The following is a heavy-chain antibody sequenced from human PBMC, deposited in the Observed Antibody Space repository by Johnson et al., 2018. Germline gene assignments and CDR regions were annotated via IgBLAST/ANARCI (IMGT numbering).Heavy chain of an antibody. D-gene: IGHD2-15*01. CDR3: ARGWGVVAAYMFDP. CDR2: IIPIFGTA. CDR1: GGTFSNYA. J-gene: IGHJ6*02. Sequence: QVQLVQSGAEVKKPGSSVKVSCKASGGTFSNYAMNWVRQAPGPGLEWLGGIIPIFGTANYAQKFQGRVTLPADESTSTAYRELRRLRSEDTAVYYCARGWGVVAAYMFDPWGQGTTVTVSS. V-gene: IGHV1-69*01.